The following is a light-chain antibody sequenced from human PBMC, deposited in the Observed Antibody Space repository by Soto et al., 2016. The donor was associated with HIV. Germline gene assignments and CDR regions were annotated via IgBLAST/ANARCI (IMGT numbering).Light chain of an antibody. J-gene: IGLJ2*01. CDR1: SLRHYY. CDR3: NSRDSSGNHVV. V-gene: IGLV3-19*01. CDR2: GKD. Sequence: SSELTQDPAVSVALGQTVRITCQGDSLRHYYANWYQQKPGHANWYQQKPGQAPILVIYGKDNRPSGIPDRFSGSSSGNAASLTITGAQAEDEADYYCNSRDSSGNHVVFGGGTKLTIL.